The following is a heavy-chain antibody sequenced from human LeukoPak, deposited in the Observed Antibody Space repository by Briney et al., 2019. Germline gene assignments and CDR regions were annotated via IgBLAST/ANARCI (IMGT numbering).Heavy chain of an antibody. CDR3: VRGSTDWNGRDV. D-gene: IGHD6-19*01. J-gene: IGHJ6*02. Sequence: GGSLRLSCAPSGFTLSNHYMQWVRQAPGKGLVSVSRIDPNGRYTSYADSVKGRFTISRDNAKNTLYLQMNTLGAEDTALYYCVRGSTDWNGRDVWGQGTTVTVSS. CDR2: IDPNGRYT. CDR1: GFTLSNHY. V-gene: IGHV3-74*01.